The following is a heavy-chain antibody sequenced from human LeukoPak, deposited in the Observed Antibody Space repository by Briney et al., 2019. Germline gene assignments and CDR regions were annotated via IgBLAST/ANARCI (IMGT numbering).Heavy chain of an antibody. V-gene: IGHV3-33*08. CDR1: EFIFTTSL. D-gene: IGHD6-13*01. J-gene: IGHJ6*02. Sequence: GGSLRLSCAGPEFIFTTSLIHWVRQAPGKGLERVAVIWYDGSNKYYADSVKGRFTISRDNSKNTLYLQMNSLRAEDTAVYYCARAPSGSSSWYVPPDYYYGMDVWGQGTTVTVSS. CDR2: IWYDGSNK. CDR3: ARAPSGSSSWYVPPDYYYGMDV.